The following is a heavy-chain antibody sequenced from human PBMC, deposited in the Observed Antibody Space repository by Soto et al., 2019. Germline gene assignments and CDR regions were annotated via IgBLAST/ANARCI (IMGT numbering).Heavy chain of an antibody. J-gene: IGHJ6*03. V-gene: IGHV4-31*03. CDR3: ARDSGRDGYYYYMDV. CDR1: GGSISSGGYY. CDR2: IYYSGST. Sequence: QVQLQESGPGLVKPSQTLSLTCTVSGGSISSGGYYWSWIRQHPGQGLEWIGYIYYSGSTYSNPSLKSRVTISVDPSKNQFSLKLSSVTAADTAVYYCARDSGRDGYYYYMDVWGKGTTVTVSS. D-gene: IGHD2-21*01.